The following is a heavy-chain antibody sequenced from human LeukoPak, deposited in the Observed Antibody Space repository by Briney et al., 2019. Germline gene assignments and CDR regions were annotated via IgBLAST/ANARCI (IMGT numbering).Heavy chain of an antibody. CDR1: GGSFSGYY. CDR3: ARGPPYDAFDI. CDR2: INHSGST. V-gene: IGHV4-34*01. Sequence: SSETLSITCAVYGGSFSGYYWSWIRQPPGKGLEWIGEINHSGSTNYNPSLKSRVTISVDTSKNQFSLKLSSVTAADTAVYYCARGPPYDAFDIWGQGTMVTFSS. J-gene: IGHJ3*02.